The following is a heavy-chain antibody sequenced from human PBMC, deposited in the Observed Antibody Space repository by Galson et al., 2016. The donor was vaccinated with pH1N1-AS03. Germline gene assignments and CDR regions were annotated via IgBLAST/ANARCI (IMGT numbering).Heavy chain of an antibody. V-gene: IGHV2-70*04. CDR2: NDWDDGT. D-gene: IGHD5-24*01. CDR1: GFSLSTAGMR. J-gene: IGHJ6*02. Sequence: ALVKPTQTLTLTCTVSGFSLSTAGMRVSWIRQPPGKALEWLGRNDWDDGTFYSTSLKTRLTISKDTSKNQVVLTMTNMDPVDTGTYYCARTLNYNTGLDVWGPGATVTASS. CDR3: ARTLNYNTGLDV.